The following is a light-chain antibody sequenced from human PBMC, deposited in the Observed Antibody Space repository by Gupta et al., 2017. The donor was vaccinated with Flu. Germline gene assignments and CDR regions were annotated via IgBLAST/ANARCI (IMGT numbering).Light chain of an antibody. CDR2: DNN. V-gene: IGLV1-51*01. CDR3: GTWDSSLSAVV. CDR1: SSNIGNNY. J-gene: IGLJ2*01. Sequence: QSVLTQPPSVSAAPGQKVTISCSGSSSNIGNNYVSWYQQIPGTAPKLLIYDNNKRPSGIPDRFSGSKSGTSATLGITGPQTGDEADYYCGTWDSSLSAVVFGGGTKLTVL.